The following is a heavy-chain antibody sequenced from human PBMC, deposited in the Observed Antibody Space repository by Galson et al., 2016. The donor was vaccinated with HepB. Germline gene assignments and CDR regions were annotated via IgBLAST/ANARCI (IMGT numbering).Heavy chain of an antibody. D-gene: IGHD3-3*01. CDR1: GFTFSTYS. Sequence: SLRLSCAASGFTFSTYSMNWVRQAPGKGLEWVSSISKSSGYIYYIDSVKGRFTISRDNAKNSLYLQMNSLRAEDTAVYYCATAPIFGVVTAVDYYYYGMDVWGQGTTVTVSS. V-gene: IGHV3-21*01. J-gene: IGHJ6*02. CDR2: ISKSSGYI. CDR3: ATAPIFGVVTAVDYYYYGMDV.